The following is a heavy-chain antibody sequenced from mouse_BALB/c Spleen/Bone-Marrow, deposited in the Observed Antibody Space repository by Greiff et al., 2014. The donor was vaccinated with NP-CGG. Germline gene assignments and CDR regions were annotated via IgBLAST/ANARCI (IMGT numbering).Heavy chain of an antibody. Sequence: EVQRVESGAELVKPGASVKLSCTASGFNIKDTYMHWVKQRPEQGLEWIGRIDPANGNTKYDPKFQGKATITADTSSNTAYLQLSSLAAEDTDVYYCARYYYGSSYFDYWGQGTTLTVSS. D-gene: IGHD1-1*01. CDR1: GFNIKDTY. V-gene: IGHV14-3*02. J-gene: IGHJ2*01. CDR2: IDPANGNT. CDR3: ARYYYGSSYFDY.